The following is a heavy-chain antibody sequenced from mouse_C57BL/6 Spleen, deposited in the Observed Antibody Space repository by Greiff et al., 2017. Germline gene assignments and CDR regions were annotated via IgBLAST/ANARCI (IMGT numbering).Heavy chain of an antibody. CDR2: IDPSDSYT. J-gene: IGHJ3*01. Sequence: QVQLQQSGAELVKPGASVKLSCKASGYTFTSYWMQWVKQRPGQGLEWIGEIDPSDSYTNYNQKFKGKATLTVDTSSSTAYMQLSSLTSEDSAVYYCARWGYDYDVWFAYWGQGTLVTVSA. V-gene: IGHV1-50*01. CDR1: GYTFTSYW. CDR3: ARWGYDYDVWFAY. D-gene: IGHD2-4*01.